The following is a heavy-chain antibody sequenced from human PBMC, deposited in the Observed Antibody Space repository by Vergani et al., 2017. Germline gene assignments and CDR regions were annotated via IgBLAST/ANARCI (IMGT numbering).Heavy chain of an antibody. CDR2: IYYSGST. V-gene: IGHV4-59*01. CDR3: ASARDWFDP. Sequence: QVQLQESGPGLVKPSETLSLTCTVSGGSISSYYWSWIRQPPGKGVEWIGYIYYSGSTNYNPSLKGRFTISVDTSKNQFSLQLSSVTAADTAVYYCASARDWFDPWGQGTLVTVSS. J-gene: IGHJ5*02. CDR1: GGSISSYY.